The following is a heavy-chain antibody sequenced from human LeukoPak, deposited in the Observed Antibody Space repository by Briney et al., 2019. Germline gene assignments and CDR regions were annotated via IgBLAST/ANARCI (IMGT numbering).Heavy chain of an antibody. D-gene: IGHD6-19*01. J-gene: IGHJ4*02. CDR3: ARVLAHDSSGHPLDY. CDR1: GFTFSSYA. V-gene: IGHV3-23*01. CDR2: ISGSGGST. Sequence: GGSLRLSCAASGFTFSSYAMSWVRQAPGKGLEWVSAISGSGGSTYYADSVKGRFTISRDNAKNSLYLQMNSLRAEDTAVYYCARVLAHDSSGHPLDYWGQGTLVTVSS.